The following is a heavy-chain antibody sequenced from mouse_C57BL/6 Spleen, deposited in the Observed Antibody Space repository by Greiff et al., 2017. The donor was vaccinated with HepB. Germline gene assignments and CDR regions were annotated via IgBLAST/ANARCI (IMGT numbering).Heavy chain of an antibody. CDR2: IRLKSDNYAT. D-gene: IGHD1-1*01. CDR1: GFTFSNYW. J-gene: IGHJ1*03. V-gene: IGHV6-3*01. Sequence: EVQLVESGGGLVQPGGSMKLSCVASGFTFSNYWMNWVRQSPEKGLEWVAQIRLKSDNYATHYAESVKGRFTISRDDSKSSVYLQMNNLRAEDTGIYYCTERYYYGSWYFDVWGTGTTVTVSS. CDR3: TERYYYGSWYFDV.